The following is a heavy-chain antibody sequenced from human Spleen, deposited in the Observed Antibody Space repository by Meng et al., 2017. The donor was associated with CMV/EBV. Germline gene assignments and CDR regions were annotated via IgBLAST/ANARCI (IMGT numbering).Heavy chain of an antibody. D-gene: IGHD2-15*01. V-gene: IGHV4-31*03. Sequence: TCRGSGGPRKSGGNSWSWIRHLPEKGLEWIGYTYYDGTTHYDWSLRSRVTISVDTSKNQFSLKLSSVTAADTAVYYCARQTPDNWFDPWGQGALVT. J-gene: IGHJ5*02. CDR2: TYYDGTT. CDR1: GGPRKSGGNS. CDR3: ARQTPDNWFDP.